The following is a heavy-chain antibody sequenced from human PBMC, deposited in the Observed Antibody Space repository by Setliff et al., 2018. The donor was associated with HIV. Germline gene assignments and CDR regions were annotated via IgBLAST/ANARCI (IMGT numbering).Heavy chain of an antibody. CDR3: ARVAIVGAPDDAFDI. Sequence: SETLSLTCTVSGGSISSGGHYWNWIRQPAGRGLEWIGYIYTSGSTNYNPSLKSRVTISVDTSKNQFSLKLSSVTAADTAVYYCARVAIVGAPDDAFDIWGQGTMVTVS. CDR2: IYTSGST. D-gene: IGHD1-26*01. V-gene: IGHV4-61*09. CDR1: GGSISSGGHY. J-gene: IGHJ3*02.